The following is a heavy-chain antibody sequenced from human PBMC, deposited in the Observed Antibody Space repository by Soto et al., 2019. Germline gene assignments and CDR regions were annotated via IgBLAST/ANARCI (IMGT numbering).Heavy chain of an antibody. J-gene: IGHJ3*02. CDR3: PSAIHDAVDI. CDR2: MNPNSGIT. Sequence: ASVEICSKASGYTLSIYEVTLARQDTGQGLEWMGWMNPNSGITGYAQKFQGRVTMTRNTSISTAYMELSSLRSEDTAVYYCPSAIHDAVDIRSEGTIVSV. V-gene: IGHV1-8*01. CDR1: GYTLSIYE.